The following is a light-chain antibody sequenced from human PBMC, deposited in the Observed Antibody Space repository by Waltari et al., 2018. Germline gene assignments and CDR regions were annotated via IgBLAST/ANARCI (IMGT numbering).Light chain of an antibody. Sequence: EIVLTQSPGTLSLSPGERATLSCRASRTVDSTYFAWYQHKPGQAPRLLMSNTSARAPGIPYRFRGSGSGTDFTLTIDDLEPGDSAVYFCQQFGGSPMYTFGRGTKLEI. CDR1: RTVDSTY. CDR2: NTS. V-gene: IGKV3-20*01. J-gene: IGKJ2*01. CDR3: QQFGGSPMYT.